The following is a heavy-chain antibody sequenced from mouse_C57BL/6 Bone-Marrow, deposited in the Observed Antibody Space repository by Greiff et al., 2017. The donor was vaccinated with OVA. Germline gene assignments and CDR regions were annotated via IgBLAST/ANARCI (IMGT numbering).Heavy chain of an antibody. Sequence: VKLQQPGAELVKPGASVKLSCKASGYTFTSYWMHWVKQRPGQGLEWIGMIHPNSGSTNYNEKFKSKATLTVDKSSSTAYMQLSSLTSEDSAVYYCARGWLLLGFAYWGQGTLVTVSA. CDR1: GYTFTSYW. J-gene: IGHJ3*01. CDR3: ARGWLLLGFAY. D-gene: IGHD2-3*01. CDR2: IHPNSGST. V-gene: IGHV1-64*01.